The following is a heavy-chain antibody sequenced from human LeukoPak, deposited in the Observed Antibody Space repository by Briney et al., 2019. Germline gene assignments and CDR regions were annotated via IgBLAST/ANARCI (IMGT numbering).Heavy chain of an antibody. CDR2: IIPIFGTA. D-gene: IGHD3-10*01. CDR3: AIYGPVRGAFLDY. J-gene: IGHJ4*02. Sequence: ASVKVSCKASGGTFSSYAISWVRQVPGQGLEWMGGIIPIFGTANYAQKFQGRVTITADESTSTAYMELSSLRSEDTAVYYCAIYGPVRGAFLDYWGQGTLVTVSS. CDR1: GGTFSSYA. V-gene: IGHV1-69*01.